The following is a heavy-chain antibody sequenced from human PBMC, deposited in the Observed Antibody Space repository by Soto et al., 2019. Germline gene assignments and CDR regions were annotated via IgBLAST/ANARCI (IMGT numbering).Heavy chain of an antibody. V-gene: IGHV1-3*01. Sequence: QVQLVQSGAEVKKPGASVTVSCKASGYTFTSYAMHWVRQAPGQRLEWMGWINAGNGNTKYSQKFQGRVTSTRDTSASTAYMELSSLRSEDTAVYYCARVSLQWLVRYYFDYWGQGTLVTVSS. J-gene: IGHJ4*02. CDR1: GYTFTSYA. CDR2: INAGNGNT. CDR3: ARVSLQWLVRYYFDY. D-gene: IGHD6-19*01.